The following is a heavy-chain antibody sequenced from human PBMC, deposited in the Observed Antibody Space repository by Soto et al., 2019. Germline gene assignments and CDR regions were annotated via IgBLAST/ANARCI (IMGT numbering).Heavy chain of an antibody. V-gene: IGHV5-10-1*01. CDR3: ARLDCSITSCYIGLDY. CDR1: GYSFTSYW. D-gene: IGHD2-2*02. Sequence: GESLKISCKGSGYSFTSYWISWVRQMPGKGLEWMRSIDPSDSYTNYSPCLQGHVTISADKSISTAYLQWSSLKASDTAMYYCARLDCSITSCYIGLDYWGQGTLVTVSS. CDR2: IDPSDSYT. J-gene: IGHJ4*02.